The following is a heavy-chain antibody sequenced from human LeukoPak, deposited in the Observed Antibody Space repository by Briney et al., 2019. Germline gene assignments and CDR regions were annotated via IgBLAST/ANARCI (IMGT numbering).Heavy chain of an antibody. Sequence: SETLSLTCIVSGDSLSRSSFYWGWIRQPPGTGLEWIGSIYYSGTTYYNPSLKSRVTISVDTSKNQFSLNLTSMTAADTAVYYCARPRYSGRGHDAFDIWGQGTMVTVSS. D-gene: IGHD4-11*01. CDR3: ARPRYSGRGHDAFDI. J-gene: IGHJ3*02. V-gene: IGHV4-39*07. CDR1: GDSLSRSSFY. CDR2: IYYSGTT.